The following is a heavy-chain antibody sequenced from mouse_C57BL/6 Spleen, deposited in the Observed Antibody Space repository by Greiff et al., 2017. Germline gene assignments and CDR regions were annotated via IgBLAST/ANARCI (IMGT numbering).Heavy chain of an antibody. CDR1: GYTFTSYG. CDR3: AREDYGYDEVFDY. Sequence: QVQLQQSGAELARPGASVKLSCKASGYTFTSYGISWVKQRTGQGLEWIGEIYPRSGNPYYNEKFKGKATLTADKSSSTAYMELRSLTSEDSAVYFCAREDYGYDEVFDYWGQGTTLTVSS. J-gene: IGHJ2*01. CDR2: IYPRSGNP. V-gene: IGHV1-81*01. D-gene: IGHD2-2*01.